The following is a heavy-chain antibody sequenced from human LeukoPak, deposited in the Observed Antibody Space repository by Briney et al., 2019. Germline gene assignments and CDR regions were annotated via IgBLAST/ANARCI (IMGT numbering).Heavy chain of an antibody. CDR1: GFTFSSYG. J-gene: IGHJ6*03. Sequence: PGGSLRLSCAASGFTFSSYGMHWVRQAPGKGLEWVAVISYDGSNKYYADSVKGRFTISRDNSKNTLYLQMNSLRAEDTAVYYCAKGPQLELGPYYYMDVWGKGTTVTVSS. CDR2: ISYDGSNK. CDR3: AKGPQLELGPYYYMDV. V-gene: IGHV3-30*18. D-gene: IGHD1-7*01.